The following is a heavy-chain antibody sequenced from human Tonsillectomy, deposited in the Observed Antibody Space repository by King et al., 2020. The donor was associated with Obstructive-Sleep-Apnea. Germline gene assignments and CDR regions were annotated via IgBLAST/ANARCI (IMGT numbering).Heavy chain of an antibody. V-gene: IGHV3-49*03. J-gene: IGHJ3*02. CDR1: GFTFGDYA. CDR3: TRDPYCSSTSCYPPDAFDI. D-gene: IGHD2-2*01. CDR2: IRSKAYGGTT. Sequence: VQLVESGGGLVQPGRSLRLSCTASGFTFGDYAMSWFRQAPGKGLEWVGFIRSKAYGGTTEYAASVKGRFTISRDDSKSIAYLQMNSLKTEDTAVYYFTRDPYCSSTSCYPPDAFDIWGQGTMVTVSS.